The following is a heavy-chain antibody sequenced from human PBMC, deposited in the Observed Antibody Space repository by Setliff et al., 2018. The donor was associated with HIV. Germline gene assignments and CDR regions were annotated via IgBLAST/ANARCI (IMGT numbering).Heavy chain of an antibody. Sequence: PSETLSLTCTVSGGSISSSSYYWSWIRQPPGKGLEWIGEINHSGSTNYNPSLKSRVAISVDTSKNQFSLKVNSVTAADTAVYYCARSPRIGVAGEFEYWGQGTLVTVSS. CDR3: ARSPRIGVAGEFEY. V-gene: IGHV4-39*07. D-gene: IGHD6-19*01. J-gene: IGHJ4*02. CDR2: INHSGST. CDR1: GGSISSSSYY.